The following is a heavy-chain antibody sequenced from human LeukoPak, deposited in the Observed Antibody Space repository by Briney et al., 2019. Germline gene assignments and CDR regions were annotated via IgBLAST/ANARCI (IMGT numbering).Heavy chain of an antibody. D-gene: IGHD1-26*01. CDR3: ARGRGRGFTYFDY. CDR2: INHSGST. J-gene: IGHJ4*02. Sequence: PSETLSLTCAVYGGSFSGYYWSWIRQPPGKGLEWIGEINHSGSTNYNPSLKSRVTISVDASKNQFSLKLGSVTAADTAVYYCARGRGRGFTYFDYWGQGTLVTVSS. CDR1: GGSFSGYY. V-gene: IGHV4-34*01.